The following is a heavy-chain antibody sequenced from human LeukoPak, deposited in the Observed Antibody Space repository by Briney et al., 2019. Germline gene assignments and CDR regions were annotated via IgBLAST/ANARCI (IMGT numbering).Heavy chain of an antibody. CDR2: VYYDGNNK. D-gene: IGHD3-10*01. CDR3: ATLRFGSGSYYADY. CDR1: GFTFSNYG. Sequence: GGSLRLSCAASGFTFSNYGMHWVRQAPGKGLEWVAFVYYDGNNKYYAASVKGRFTISRDNSQSTLYLQMNGLRTEDTAIYFCATLRFGSGSYYADYWGQGTQVTVSS. V-gene: IGHV3-30*02. J-gene: IGHJ4*02.